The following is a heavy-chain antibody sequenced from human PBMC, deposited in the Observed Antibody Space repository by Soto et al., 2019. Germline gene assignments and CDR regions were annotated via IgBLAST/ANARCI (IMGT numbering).Heavy chain of an antibody. V-gene: IGHV4-39*07. CDR1: GGSISSSSYY. CDR3: ATGREGSGSIDN. D-gene: IGHD3-10*01. J-gene: IGHJ4*02. Sequence: SETLSLTCTVSGGSISSSSYYWGWIRQPPGKGLEWIGRIYYSGSANYNPSLRSRVTITVDTSKKEGSLRLTSLTAADTAVYYCATGREGSGSIDNWGQGLLVTVSS. CDR2: IYYSGSA.